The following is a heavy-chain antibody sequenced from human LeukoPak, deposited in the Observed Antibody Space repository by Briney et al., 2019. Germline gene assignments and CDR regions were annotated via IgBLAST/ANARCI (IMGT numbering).Heavy chain of an antibody. V-gene: IGHV4-34*01. J-gene: IGHJ4*02. CDR3: ARTPAAAGTPTHDY. CDR2: INHSGST. Sequence: PSETLSLTCAVYGGSSSGYYWSWIRQPPGKGLEWIGEINHSGSTNYNPSLKSRVTISVDTSKNQFSLKLSSVTAEDTAVYYCARTPAAAGTPTHDYWGQGTLVTVSS. D-gene: IGHD6-13*01. CDR1: GGSSSGYY.